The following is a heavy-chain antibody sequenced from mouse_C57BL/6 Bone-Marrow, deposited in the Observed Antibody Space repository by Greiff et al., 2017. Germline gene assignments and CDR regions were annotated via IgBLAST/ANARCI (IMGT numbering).Heavy chain of an antibody. CDR3: MGYYGRSLAWFAN. CDR2: IDPETGGT. V-gene: IGHV1-15*01. CDR1: GYTFTDYE. Sequence: QVQLQQSGAELVRPGASVTLSCKASGYTFTDYEMHWVKQTPVHGLEWIGAIDPETGGTAYNQKFKGKAILTADKSSRTAYMELRSLTSEDSAVYDYMGYYGRSLAWFANWGRGTLVAVSA. D-gene: IGHD1-1*01. J-gene: IGHJ3*01.